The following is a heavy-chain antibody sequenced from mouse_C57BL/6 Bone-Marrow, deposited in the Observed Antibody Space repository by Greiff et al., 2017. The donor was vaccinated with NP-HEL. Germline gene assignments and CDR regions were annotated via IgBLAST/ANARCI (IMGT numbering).Heavy chain of an antibody. CDR1: GYTFTDYY. Sequence: VQLQQSGPELVKPGASVKISCKASGYTFTDYYMNWVKRSHGKSLEWIGDINPNNGGTSYNQKFKGKATLTVDKSSSTAYMELRSLTSEDSAVYYCAAYGRGYFDVWGTGTTVTVSS. CDR2: INPNNGGT. V-gene: IGHV1-26*01. D-gene: IGHD6-5*01. J-gene: IGHJ1*03. CDR3: AAYGRGYFDV.